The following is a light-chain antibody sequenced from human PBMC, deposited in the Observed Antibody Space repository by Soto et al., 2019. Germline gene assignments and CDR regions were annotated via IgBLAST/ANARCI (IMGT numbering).Light chain of an antibody. V-gene: IGKV1-33*01. Sequence: DVHMTQSQSSLSATLGDRVTITFQASQDISNYLNWYQQKPGKAPKLLIYDTSNLEAGVPSRFSGSGSGTDFIFIISSLQPEDIATYYCQQYDNLPLTFGGGTKVDI. CDR2: DTS. J-gene: IGKJ4*01. CDR1: QDISNY. CDR3: QQYDNLPLT.